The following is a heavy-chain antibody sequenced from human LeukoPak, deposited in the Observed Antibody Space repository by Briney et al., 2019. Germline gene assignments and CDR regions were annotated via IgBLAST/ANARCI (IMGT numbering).Heavy chain of an antibody. CDR3: ARDSGRDDSSGYYYSEVDY. V-gene: IGHV3-21*01. CDR2: ISSSSSYI. J-gene: IGHJ4*02. CDR1: GFTFSSYS. D-gene: IGHD3-22*01. Sequence: GGSLRLSCAASGFTFSSYSMNWVRQAPGKGLEWASSISSSSSYIYYADSVKGRFTISRDNAKNSLYLQMNSLRAEDTAVYYCARDSGRDDSSGYYYSEVDYWGQGTLVTVSS.